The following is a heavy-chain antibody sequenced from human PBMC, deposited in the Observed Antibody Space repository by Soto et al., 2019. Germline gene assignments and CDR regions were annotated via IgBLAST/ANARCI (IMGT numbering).Heavy chain of an antibody. CDR1: GINFSDHY. D-gene: IGHD6-19*01. V-gene: IGHV3-11*06. CDR2: ISGSSRYT. CDR3: ARHTSGWHYYDY. J-gene: IGHJ4*02. Sequence: GGSLRLSCAASGINFSDHYMNWVRQAPGKGLEWVSYISGSSRYTNFADSVKGRFTISRDNAKNSLYLQMNSLRVEDTAVYYCARHTSGWHYYDYWGQGTPVTVSS.